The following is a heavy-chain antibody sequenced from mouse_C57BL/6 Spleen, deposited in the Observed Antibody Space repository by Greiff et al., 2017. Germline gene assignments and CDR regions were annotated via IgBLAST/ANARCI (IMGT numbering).Heavy chain of an antibody. J-gene: IGHJ3*01. Sequence: VQLQQSGAELVRPGASVTLSCKASGYTFTDYEMHWVKQTPVHGLEWIGAIDPETGGTAYNQKFKGKAILTADKSSSTAYMELRSLTSEDSAVYYCTRGGKGAYWGQGTLVTVSA. CDR3: TRGGKGAY. CDR2: IDPETGGT. CDR1: GYTFTDYE. V-gene: IGHV1-15*01.